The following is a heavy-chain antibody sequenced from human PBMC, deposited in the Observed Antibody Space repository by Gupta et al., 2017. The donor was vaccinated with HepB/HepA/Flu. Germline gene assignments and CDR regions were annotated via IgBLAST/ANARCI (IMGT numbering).Heavy chain of an antibody. CDR3: ARAVDCTNGGCYKAWFAP. Sequence: QVQLQQWGAGLLKPSETLSLTCAVYGGSFSGYYWSWIRQPPGKGLEWIGEINHSGSTNYKKSLKRRVTISVDTSKNQFARKLSSVTTAETDVYDCARAVDCTNGGCYKAWFAPGGQGTMVTVYS. J-gene: IGHJ5*02. D-gene: IGHD2-8*01. V-gene: IGHV4-34*01. CDR2: INHSGST. CDR1: GGSFSGYY.